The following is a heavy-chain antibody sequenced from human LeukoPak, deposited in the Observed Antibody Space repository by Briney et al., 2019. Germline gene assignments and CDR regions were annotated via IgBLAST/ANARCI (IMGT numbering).Heavy chain of an antibody. CDR2: ITGSGASS. V-gene: IGHV3-23*01. Sequence: GGSLRLSCAASGFTFNNAAMTWVRQAPGKGLEWVTTITGSGASSYSADSVRGRFTISRYNSKNTLFLQLNGLRADDTAVYYCARNQDSSWYYYYMDVWGIGTMVTVSS. D-gene: IGHD6-13*01. J-gene: IGHJ6*03. CDR3: ARNQDSSWYYYYMDV. CDR1: GFTFNNAA.